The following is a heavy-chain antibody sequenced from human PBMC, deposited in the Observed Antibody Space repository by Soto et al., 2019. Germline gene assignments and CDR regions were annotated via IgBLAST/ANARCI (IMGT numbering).Heavy chain of an antibody. CDR1: GYTFTSYG. CDR2: ISAYNGNT. V-gene: IGHV1-18*03. D-gene: IGHD4-17*01. Sequence: QVQLVQSGAEVKKPGASVKVSCKASGYTFTSYGISWVRQAPGQGLEWMGWISAYNGNTNYAQNLQGRVTMTTDTSTSTAYMELRSLRSDDMAVYYCARDASLPYGDYAPYYYYGMDVWGQGTTVTVSS. J-gene: IGHJ6*02. CDR3: ARDASLPYGDYAPYYYYGMDV.